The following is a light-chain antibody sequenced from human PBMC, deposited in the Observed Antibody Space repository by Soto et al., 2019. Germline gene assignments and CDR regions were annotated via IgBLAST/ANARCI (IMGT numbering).Light chain of an antibody. V-gene: IGKV3-11*01. CDR1: QSVSRY. Sequence: ETVLTQSPATLSLSPGERATLSCRASQSVSRYLGWYQQKPGQAPRLLIYDVSNRATGIPARFSGSGSGTDFTLNISSLDPEDFAVYFCHIRSKWPTFGQGTKVEIK. CDR2: DVS. CDR3: HIRSKWPT. J-gene: IGKJ1*01.